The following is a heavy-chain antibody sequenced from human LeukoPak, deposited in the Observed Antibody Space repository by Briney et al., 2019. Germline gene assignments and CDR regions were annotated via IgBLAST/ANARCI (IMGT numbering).Heavy chain of an antibody. CDR3: ATERVPAAMGKYFDY. CDR1: GGTFSSYA. V-gene: IGHV1-69*04. Sequence: SVKVSCKASGGTFSSYAISWVRQAPGQGLEWMGRIIPILGIANYAQKFQGRVTITADKSTSTAYMELSSLRSEDTAVYYCATERVPAAMGKYFDYWGQGTLVTVSS. D-gene: IGHD2-2*01. J-gene: IGHJ4*02. CDR2: IIPILGIA.